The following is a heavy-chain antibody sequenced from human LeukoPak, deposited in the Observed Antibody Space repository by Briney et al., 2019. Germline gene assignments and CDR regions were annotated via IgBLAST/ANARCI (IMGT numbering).Heavy chain of an antibody. J-gene: IGHJ4*02. Sequence: PGGSLRLSCAASGFTFSSYAMSWVRQAPGKGLEWVSAISGSGGSTYYADSVKGRFTISRDNSKNTLYLQMNSLRAEDTAVYYCAKDGRHYYDSSGLYYFDYWGQGTLVTVSS. CDR1: GFTFSSYA. CDR3: AKDGRHYYDSSGLYYFDY. CDR2: ISGSGGST. D-gene: IGHD3-22*01. V-gene: IGHV3-23*01.